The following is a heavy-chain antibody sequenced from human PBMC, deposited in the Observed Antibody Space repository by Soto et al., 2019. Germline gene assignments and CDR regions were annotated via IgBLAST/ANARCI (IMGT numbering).Heavy chain of an antibody. CDR2: IKQDGSEK. V-gene: IGHV3-7*03. Sequence: PGGSLRLSCAASGFTFSSYWMSWVRQAPGKGLEWVANIKQDGSEKYYVDSVKGRFTISRDNAKNSLYLQMNSLRAEDTAVYYCARALVSEINWFDPWGQGTLVTVSS. D-gene: IGHD2-2*01. CDR3: ARALVSEINWFDP. J-gene: IGHJ5*02. CDR1: GFTFSSYW.